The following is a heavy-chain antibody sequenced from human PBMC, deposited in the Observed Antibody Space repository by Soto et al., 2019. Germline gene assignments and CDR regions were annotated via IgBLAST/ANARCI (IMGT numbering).Heavy chain of an antibody. V-gene: IGHV1-46*01. CDR3: ASPPMVRGVITILDY. CDR1: GYTFTSYY. D-gene: IGHD3-10*01. J-gene: IGHJ4*02. Sequence: QVQLVQSGAEVKKPGASVKVSCKASGYTFTSYYMHWVRQAPGQGLEWMGIINPSGGSTSYAQKFQGSVTMTRDTSTSTVYMELSSLRSEDTAVYYCASPPMVRGVITILDYWGQGTLVTVSS. CDR2: INPSGGST.